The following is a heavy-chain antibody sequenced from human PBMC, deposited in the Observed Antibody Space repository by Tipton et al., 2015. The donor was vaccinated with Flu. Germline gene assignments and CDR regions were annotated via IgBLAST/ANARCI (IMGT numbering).Heavy chain of an antibody. J-gene: IGHJ4*02. D-gene: IGHD3-3*01. CDR2: INHSGST. Sequence: TLSLTCAVYGGSFSGYYWSWIRQPPGKGLEWIGEINHSGSTNYNPSLKSRVTISVDTSKNQFSLKLSSVTAADTAVYYCARGDFYFWSGYYPLFDYWGQGTLVTVSS. CDR1: GGSFSGYY. V-gene: IGHV4-34*01. CDR3: ARGDFYFWSGYYPLFDY.